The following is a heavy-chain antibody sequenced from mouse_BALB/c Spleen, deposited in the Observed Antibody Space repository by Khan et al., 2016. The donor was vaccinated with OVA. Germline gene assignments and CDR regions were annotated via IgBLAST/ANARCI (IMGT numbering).Heavy chain of an antibody. Sequence: QIQLVQSGPELKKPGETVKISCKASGYTFTNSGMNWVKQAPGKGLKWMGWINTYTGEPTYADDFKGRFAFSLETSASTAYLQINNLKSEDTATYSGARPPYFSDVLVYWGQGTSVTVSS. J-gene: IGHJ4*01. D-gene: IGHD2-10*01. CDR2: INTYTGEP. V-gene: IGHV9-3-1*01. CDR3: ARPPYFSDVLVY. CDR1: GYTFTNSG.